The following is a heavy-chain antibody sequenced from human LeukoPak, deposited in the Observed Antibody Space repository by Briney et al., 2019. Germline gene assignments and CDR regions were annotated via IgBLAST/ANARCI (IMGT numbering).Heavy chain of an antibody. V-gene: IGHV3-23*01. CDR1: GFTFSSYA. D-gene: IGHD5-12*01. J-gene: IGHJ5*02. CDR3: AKAGGYEDWFDP. Sequence: PGGSLRLSCAACGFTFSSYAMSWVRQAPGKGLEWVSAISGSGGSTYYADSVKGRFTISRDNSKNTLYLQMNSLRAEDTAVYYCAKAGGYEDWFDPWGQGTLVTVSS. CDR2: ISGSGGST.